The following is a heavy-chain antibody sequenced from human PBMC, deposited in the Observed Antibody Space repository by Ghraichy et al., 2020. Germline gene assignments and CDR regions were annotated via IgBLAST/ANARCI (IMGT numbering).Heavy chain of an antibody. CDR3: ARASAVVRFYYYAALDV. CDR2: ITSSGKFI. CDR1: GFTLSSYS. J-gene: IGHJ6*02. V-gene: IGHV3-48*01. D-gene: IGHD4-23*01. Sequence: GESLNISCAVSGFTLSSYSINWVRQAPGKGLEWISYITSSGKFISYADSVKGRFTVSRDNARNALYLQMNSLRGEDTAVYYCARASAVVRFYYYAALDVWGQGTTVTLSS.